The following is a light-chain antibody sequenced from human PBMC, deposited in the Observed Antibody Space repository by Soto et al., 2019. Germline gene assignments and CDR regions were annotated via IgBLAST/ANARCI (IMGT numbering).Light chain of an antibody. J-gene: IGKJ2*01. CDR1: QSVSSNH. CDR3: QQYGGSTYT. CDR2: GAS. Sequence: EIVLTQSPGSLSLSPREIATLSCRASQSVSSNHLAWYQQKPGQAPRLLIYGASRRAAGIPDRFSGSGSGTDFTLTISRLEPEDFAVYYCQQYGGSTYTFGQGTKVEIK. V-gene: IGKV3-20*01.